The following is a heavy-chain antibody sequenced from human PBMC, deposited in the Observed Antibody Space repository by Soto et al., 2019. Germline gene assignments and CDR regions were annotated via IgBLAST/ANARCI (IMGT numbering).Heavy chain of an antibody. J-gene: IGHJ4*02. CDR2: ISSSSSTI. CDR3: ARESIDLYYGTVDY. Sequence: SGGSLRLSCAASGFTFSSYSMNWVRQAPGKGLEWVSYISSSSSTIYYADSVKGRFTISRDNAKNSLYLQMNSLRAEDTAVYYCARESIDLYYGTVDYWGQGTLVTVSS. D-gene: IGHD3-3*01. CDR1: GFTFSSYS. V-gene: IGHV3-48*01.